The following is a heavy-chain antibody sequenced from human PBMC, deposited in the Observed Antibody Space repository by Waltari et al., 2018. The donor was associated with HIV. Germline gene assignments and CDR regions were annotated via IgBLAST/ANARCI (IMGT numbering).Heavy chain of an antibody. V-gene: IGHV3-49*03. Sequence: VQMVESGGGLVQSGRYLRVSWTASGFTFGDYAMSCFRQAPGKGLEWVGFIRSKTYGGTTEYAASVKDRFTISIDDSKSIAYLQMNSLKTEDTAVYYCSRSRGYSYGYADYWGQGTLVTVSS. CDR3: SRSRGYSYGYADY. CDR1: GFTFGDYA. J-gene: IGHJ4*02. CDR2: IRSKTYGGTT. D-gene: IGHD5-18*01.